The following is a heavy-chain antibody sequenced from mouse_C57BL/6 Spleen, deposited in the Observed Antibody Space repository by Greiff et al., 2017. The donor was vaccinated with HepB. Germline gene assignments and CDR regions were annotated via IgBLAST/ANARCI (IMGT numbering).Heavy chain of an antibody. D-gene: IGHD2-3*01. CDR1: GYAFSSSW. CDR3: ARDGYSFYAMDY. V-gene: IGHV1-82*01. J-gene: IGHJ4*01. CDR2: IYPGDGDT. Sequence: QVQLHQSGPELVKPGASVKISCKASGYAFSSSWMNWVKQRPGKGLEWIGRIYPGDGDTNYNGKFKGKATLTADKSSSTAYMQLSSLTSEDSAVYFCARDGYSFYAMDYWGQGTSVTVSS.